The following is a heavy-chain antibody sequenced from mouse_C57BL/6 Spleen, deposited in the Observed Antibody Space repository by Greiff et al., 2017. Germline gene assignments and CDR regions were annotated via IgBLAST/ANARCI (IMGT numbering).Heavy chain of an antibody. D-gene: IGHD2-1*01. CDR1: GYTFTDYY. J-gene: IGHJ3*01. CDR3: AREGGNYVAWFAY. V-gene: IGHV1-76*01. CDR2: IYPGSGNT. Sequence: VQRVESGAELVRPGASVKLSCKASGYTFTDYYINWVKQRPGQGLEWIARIYPGSGNTYYNEKFKGKATLTAEKSSSTAYMQRSSLTSEDSAVYFCAREGGNYVAWFAYWGQGTLVTVSA.